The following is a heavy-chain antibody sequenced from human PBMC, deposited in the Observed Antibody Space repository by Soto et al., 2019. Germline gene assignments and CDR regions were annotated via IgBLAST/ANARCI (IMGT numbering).Heavy chain of an antibody. V-gene: IGHV5-10-1*03. CDR3: ARFYGSGTEYYYYGMDV. D-gene: IGHD3-10*01. CDR2: IDPSDSYT. CDR1: GYSFTSYW. Sequence: EVQLVQSGAEVKKPGESLRISCKGSGYSFTSYWISWVRQMPGKGLEWMGRIDPSDSYTNYSPSFQGHVTISADKSISTAYLQWSSLKASDTAMYYCARFYGSGTEYYYYGMDVWGQGTTVTVSS. J-gene: IGHJ6*02.